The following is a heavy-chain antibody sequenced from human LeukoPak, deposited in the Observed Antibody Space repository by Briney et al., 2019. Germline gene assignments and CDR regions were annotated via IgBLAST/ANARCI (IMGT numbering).Heavy chain of an antibody. D-gene: IGHD6-13*01. CDR1: GGSISSCY. V-gene: IGHV4-59*08. Sequence: SETLSLTCTVSGGSISSCYWSWIRQPPGKGLEWIGYIYYSGSTNYNPSLKSRVTISVDTSKNQFSLKLSSVTAADTAVYYCARLYSSSWDYYFDYWGQGTLVTVSS. CDR3: ARLYSSSWDYYFDY. CDR2: IYYSGST. J-gene: IGHJ4*02.